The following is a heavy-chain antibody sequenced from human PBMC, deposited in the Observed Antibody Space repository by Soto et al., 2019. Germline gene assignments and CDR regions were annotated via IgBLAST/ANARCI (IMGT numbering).Heavy chain of an antibody. V-gene: IGHV3-9*01. Sequence: SLKISCAASGFTFDDYGMHWVRQAPGKGLEWVSGISWNSGSTDYTESVKGRFTISRDNAKNSLYLQMNSLRSEDTALYYCAKGSRLGHNHFDPWGQGTLVTVSS. CDR3: AKGSRLGHNHFDP. D-gene: IGHD1-1*01. J-gene: IGHJ5*02. CDR2: ISWNSGST. CDR1: GFTFDDYG.